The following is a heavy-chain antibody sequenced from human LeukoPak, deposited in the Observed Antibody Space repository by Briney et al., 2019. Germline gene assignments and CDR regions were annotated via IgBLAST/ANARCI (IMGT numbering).Heavy chain of an antibody. J-gene: IGHJ5*02. CDR3: ARSTGYYAPFDP. D-gene: IGHD3-9*01. Sequence: SETLSLTCTVSGGSTTTNNYYWGWIRQPPGRGLEWIGRIYYSGSTYYNPSLKSRITISVDTSKNQFSLKLSSVTAADTAVYYCARSTGYYAPFDPWGQGTLVTVSS. CDR1: GGSTTTNNYY. V-gene: IGHV4-39*01. CDR2: IYYSGST.